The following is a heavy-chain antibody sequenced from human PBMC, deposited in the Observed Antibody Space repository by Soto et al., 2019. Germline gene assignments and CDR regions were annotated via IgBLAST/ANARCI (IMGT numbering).Heavy chain of an antibody. J-gene: IGHJ4*02. CDR1: GGSISSGDSY. CDR3: ARERRDYYDSSGYYGFDY. D-gene: IGHD3-22*01. Sequence: QVQLQESGPGLVKPSQTLSLTCTVSGGSISSGDSYWSWIRQPPGKGLEWIGYIYYSGSTYYNPSLKSRVTISVDTSKNQFSLKLSSVTAADTAVYYCARERRDYYDSSGYYGFDYWGQGTLVTVSS. CDR2: IYYSGST. V-gene: IGHV4-30-4*01.